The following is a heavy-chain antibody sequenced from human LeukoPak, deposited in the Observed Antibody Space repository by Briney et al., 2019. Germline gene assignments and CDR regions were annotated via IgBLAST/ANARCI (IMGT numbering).Heavy chain of an antibody. Sequence: ASVKVSCKASGYTFTGYYMHWVRQAPGQGLEWMGWINPNSGGTNYAQKFQGRVTMTRDTSISTAYMKLSSLRSEDTAVYYCARDNLPHYYDSSGYHDAFDIWGQGTMVTVSS. CDR3: ARDNLPHYYDSSGYHDAFDI. V-gene: IGHV1-2*02. CDR2: INPNSGGT. J-gene: IGHJ3*02. D-gene: IGHD3-22*01. CDR1: GYTFTGYY.